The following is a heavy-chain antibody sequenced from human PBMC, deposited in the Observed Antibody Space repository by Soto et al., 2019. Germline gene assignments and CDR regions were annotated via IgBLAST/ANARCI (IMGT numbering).Heavy chain of an antibody. CDR3: ARTMYYSDTSGKNWYFDL. Sequence: QVQLQESGPGLVKPSETLSLTCTVSGGSISSYHWTWIRQPPGKGLEWIGYIYYRGSTNYNPSLKSRVTISADTSENQFSLKLSSVTAAYTAVYFCARTMYYSDTSGKNWYFDLWGRGTLVTVSS. CDR2: IYYRGST. CDR1: GGSISSYH. D-gene: IGHD3-22*01. V-gene: IGHV4-59*01. J-gene: IGHJ2*01.